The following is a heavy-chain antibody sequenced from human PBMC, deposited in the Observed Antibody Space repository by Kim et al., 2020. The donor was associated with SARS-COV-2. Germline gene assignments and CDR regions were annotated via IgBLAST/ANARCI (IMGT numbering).Heavy chain of an antibody. CDR3: AKARGPWLSQHTLDY. V-gene: IGHV3-33*06. CDR1: GFTFSSYG. CDR2: IWYDGSNK. J-gene: IGHJ4*02. D-gene: IGHD3-22*01. Sequence: GGSLRLSCAASGFTFSSYGMHWVRQAPGKGLEWVAVIWYDGSNKYYADSVKGRFTISRDNSKNTLYLQMNSLRAEDTAVYYCAKARGPWLSQHTLDYWGQGTLVTVSS.